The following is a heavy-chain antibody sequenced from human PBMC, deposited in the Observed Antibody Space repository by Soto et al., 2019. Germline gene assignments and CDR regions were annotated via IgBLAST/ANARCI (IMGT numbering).Heavy chain of an antibody. D-gene: IGHD1-26*01. Sequence: GASVKVSCKASGGTFSSYAISWVRQAPGQGLEWMGGFILFFGTANYAQKFQGRVTMTRNTSISTAYMELSSLRSEDTAVYYCARGGWEDAFDIWGQGTMVTVSS. CDR3: ARGGWEDAFDI. V-gene: IGHV1-69*05. CDR1: GGTFSSYA. J-gene: IGHJ3*02. CDR2: FILFFGTA.